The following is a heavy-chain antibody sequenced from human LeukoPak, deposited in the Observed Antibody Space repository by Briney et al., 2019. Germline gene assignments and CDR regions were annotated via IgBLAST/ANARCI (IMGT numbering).Heavy chain of an antibody. V-gene: IGHV3-23*01. J-gene: IGHJ4*02. D-gene: IGHD5-24*01. CDR1: GFTFSSYG. Sequence: PGGSLRLSCAASGFTFSSYGMSWVRQSPGKGLEWVSAISGSGGSTYYADSVKGRFTISRDNSKNTLYLQMNSLRAEDTAVYYCAKHDGNRWLQMGFDYWGQGTLVTVSS. CDR3: AKHDGNRWLQMGFDY. CDR2: ISGSGGST.